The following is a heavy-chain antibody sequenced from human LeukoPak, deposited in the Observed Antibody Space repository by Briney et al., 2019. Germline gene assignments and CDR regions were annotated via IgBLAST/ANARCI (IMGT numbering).Heavy chain of an antibody. CDR1: GFTFSNYA. CDR2: IKQDGSEK. V-gene: IGHV3-7*01. D-gene: IGHD1-26*01. Sequence: GGSLRLSCAASGFTFSNYAMSWVRQAPGKGLEWVANIKQDGSEKYYVDSMKGRFTISRDNAKNSLYLQMNSLRAEDTAVYYCAREGLWATGFDYWGQGTLVTVSS. CDR3: AREGLWATGFDY. J-gene: IGHJ4*02.